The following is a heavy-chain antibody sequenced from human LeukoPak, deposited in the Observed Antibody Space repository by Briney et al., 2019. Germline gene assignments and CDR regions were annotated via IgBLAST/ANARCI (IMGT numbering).Heavy chain of an antibody. V-gene: IGHV4-39*07. CDR3: TRAGGSGSYSLFDY. Sequence: SETLSLTCTVSGGSISSSSYYWGWIWQPPGKGLECIGIIYYSGSTYSNPSLKSRVTISVDTSKNQFSLKLFSVTAADTAVYYCTRAGGSGSYSLFDYWGLGTPVTVSS. CDR1: GGSISSSSYY. D-gene: IGHD1-26*01. CDR2: IYYSGST. J-gene: IGHJ4*02.